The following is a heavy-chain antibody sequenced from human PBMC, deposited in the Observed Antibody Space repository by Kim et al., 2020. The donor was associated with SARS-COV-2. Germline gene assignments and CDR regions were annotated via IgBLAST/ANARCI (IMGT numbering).Heavy chain of an antibody. CDR3: ARVEGSMAGDWLDY. CDR1: GFTFSSYS. CDR2: ISSSSSYI. J-gene: IGHJ4*02. Sequence: GGSLRLSCAASGFTFSSYSMNWVRQAPGKGLEWVSSISSSSSYIYYADSVKGRFTISRDNAKNSLYLQMNSLRAEDTAVYYCARVEGSMAGDWLDYWGQGTLVTVSS. V-gene: IGHV3-21*01. D-gene: IGHD3-9*01.